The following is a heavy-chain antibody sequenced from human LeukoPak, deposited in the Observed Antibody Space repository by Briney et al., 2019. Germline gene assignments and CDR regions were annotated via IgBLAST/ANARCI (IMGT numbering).Heavy chain of an antibody. J-gene: IGHJ6*02. Sequence: ASVKVSCKASGYTFSSYTINWVRQAPGQGLEWMGWINTNTGNPTYAQGFTGRFVFSLDTSGSTTFLQISSLKAEDTAVYYCAREEDYYYYGMDVWGQGTTVTVSS. V-gene: IGHV7-4-1*02. CDR1: GYTFSSYT. CDR2: INTNTGNP. CDR3: AREEDYYYYGMDV.